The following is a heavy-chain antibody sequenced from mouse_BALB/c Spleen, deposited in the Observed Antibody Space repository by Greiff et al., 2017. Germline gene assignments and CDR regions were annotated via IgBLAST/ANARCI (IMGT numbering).Heavy chain of an antibody. Sequence: EVKLVESGGGLVQPGGSLKLSCAASGFTFSSYGMSWVRQTPDKRLELVATINSNGGSTYYPDSVKGRFTISRDNAKNTLYLQMSSLKSEDTAMYYCARDRGNIGGLRYWGAGTTVTVSA. D-gene: IGHD1-1*01. V-gene: IGHV5-6-3*01. CDR1: GFTFSSYG. J-gene: IGHJ1*01. CDR2: INSNGGST. CDR3: ARDRGNIGGLRY.